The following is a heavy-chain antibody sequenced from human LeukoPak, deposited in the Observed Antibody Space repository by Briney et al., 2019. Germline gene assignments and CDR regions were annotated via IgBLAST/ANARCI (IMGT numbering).Heavy chain of an antibody. Sequence: GESLKISCKGSGYSFTGYWIGWVRQMPGKGLEWMGIIYPGDSDTRYSPSFQGQVTISADKSISTAYLQWSSLKASDTAMYYCARLTGDNGTPYYFDYWGQGTLVTVSS. V-gene: IGHV5-51*03. CDR2: IYPGDSDT. CDR1: GYSFTGYW. J-gene: IGHJ4*02. CDR3: ARLTGDNGTPYYFDY. D-gene: IGHD7-27*01.